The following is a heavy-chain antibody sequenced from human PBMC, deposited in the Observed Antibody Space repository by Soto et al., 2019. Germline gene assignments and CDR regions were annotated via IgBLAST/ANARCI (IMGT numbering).Heavy chain of an antibody. D-gene: IGHD6-19*01. CDR3: ARERAGRNWFDP. CDR1: GFTFSSYA. V-gene: IGHV3-30-3*01. J-gene: IGHJ5*02. CDR2: ISYDGSNK. Sequence: QVQLVESGGGVVQPGRSLRLSCAASGFTFSSYAMHWVRQAPGKGLEWVAVISYDGSNKYYADSVNGRFTISRDNSKNTLYLQMNSLRAEDTAVYYCARERAGRNWFDPWGQGTLVTASS.